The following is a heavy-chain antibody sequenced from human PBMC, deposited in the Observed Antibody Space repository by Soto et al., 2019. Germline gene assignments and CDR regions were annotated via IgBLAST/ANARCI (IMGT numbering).Heavy chain of an antibody. D-gene: IGHD3-22*01. CDR1: GYTFTSYD. J-gene: IGHJ4*02. CDR3: ARGLFTYYYDSSGYYGFSDY. V-gene: IGHV1-8*01. CDR2: MNPNSGNT. Sequence: GASVKVSCKASGYTFTSYDINWVRQATGQGLEWMGWMNPNSGNTGYAQKFQGRVTMTRNTSISTAYMELSSLRSEDTAVYYCARGLFTYYYDSSGYYGFSDYWGQGNLVTVSS.